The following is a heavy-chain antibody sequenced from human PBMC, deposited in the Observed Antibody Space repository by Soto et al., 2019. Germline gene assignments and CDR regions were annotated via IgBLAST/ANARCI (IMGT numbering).Heavy chain of an antibody. CDR2: IYYSGST. D-gene: IGHD2-8*01. J-gene: IGHJ6*03. CDR3: ARVNGAKPAPYYMDV. V-gene: IGHV4-59*08. CDR1: GGSFSSYY. Sequence: PSETLSLTCTVSGGSFSSYYWSWIRQPPGKGLEWIGYIYYSGSTNYNPSLKSRVTIAVDTAKNQFSLKLSSVTAADTSVYYCARVNGAKPAPYYMDVRGKGTTVTVSS.